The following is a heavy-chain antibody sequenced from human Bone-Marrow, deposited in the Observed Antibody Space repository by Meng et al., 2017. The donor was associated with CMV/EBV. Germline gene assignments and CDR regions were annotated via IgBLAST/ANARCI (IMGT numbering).Heavy chain of an antibody. Sequence: QVQVVQSGAEGKKPGASVKISCKASGYTFTSYGISWVRQAPGQGLEWMGWISAYNGNTNYAQKLQGRVTMTTDTSTSTAYMELRSLRSDDTAVYYCARDRGPYQLLIHFDYWGQGTLVTVSS. CDR1: GYTFTSYG. V-gene: IGHV1-18*01. CDR3: ARDRGPYQLLIHFDY. J-gene: IGHJ4*02. CDR2: ISAYNGNT. D-gene: IGHD2-2*01.